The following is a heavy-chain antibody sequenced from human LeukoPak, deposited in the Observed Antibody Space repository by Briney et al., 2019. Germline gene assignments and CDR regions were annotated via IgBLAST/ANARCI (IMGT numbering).Heavy chain of an antibody. D-gene: IGHD2-2*01. CDR1: GGSISSGSYY. Sequence: PSETLSLTCIVSGGSISSGSYYWGWIRQPPGKGLEWIGSFHYSGSTYYNPSPESRITISVATSKNHFSLKLRFVTATDTAVYYCARLDYCSSTSCYFGYWGQGTLVTVSS. CDR2: FHYSGST. CDR3: ARLDYCSSTSCYFGY. V-gene: IGHV4-39*02. J-gene: IGHJ4*02.